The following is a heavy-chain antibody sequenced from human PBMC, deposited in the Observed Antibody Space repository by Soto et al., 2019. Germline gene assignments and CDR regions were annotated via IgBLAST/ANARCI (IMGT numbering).Heavy chain of an antibody. CDR2: MSYDGSDT. D-gene: IGHD3-10*02. CDR3: TIVRVADSALDH. CDR1: GFMVSNNG. V-gene: IGHV3-30*02. J-gene: IGHJ4*02. Sequence: GAAHRLAWVGSGFMVSNNGMHWVRETPGKGLEWVAFMSYDGSDTFYADSVKGRFTISRDNSKNTLFLHMSNLRAEDTAMYYCTIVRVADSALDHWGQGTLVTVSS.